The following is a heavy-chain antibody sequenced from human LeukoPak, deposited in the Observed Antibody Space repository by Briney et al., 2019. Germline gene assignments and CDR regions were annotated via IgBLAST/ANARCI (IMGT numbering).Heavy chain of an antibody. Sequence: GESLKISCKGSGYSFTSYWIGWVRQMPGKGLEWVGIIYPGDSDTRYSPSFQGQVTISADKSISTAYLQWSSLKASDTAMYYCAREVRIAAAGSGWFDPWGQGTLVTVSS. D-gene: IGHD6-13*01. CDR2: IYPGDSDT. CDR3: AREVRIAAAGSGWFDP. J-gene: IGHJ5*02. CDR1: GYSFTSYW. V-gene: IGHV5-51*01.